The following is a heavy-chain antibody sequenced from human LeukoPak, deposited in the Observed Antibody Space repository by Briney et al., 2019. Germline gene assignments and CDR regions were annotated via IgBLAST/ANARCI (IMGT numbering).Heavy chain of an antibody. CDR2: IWYDGRNK. CDR3: ARDQGTTVAPYFDY. V-gene: IGHV3-33*01. Sequence: GGSLRLSCAASGFSFSSYGMHWVRQAPGKGMDGVAVIWYDGRNKHYAHSVKGRFTISRDNSKNTLYIQMNSLRAEDTAVYYCARDQGTTVAPYFDYWGQGTLVTVSS. D-gene: IGHD4-23*01. CDR1: GFSFSSYG. J-gene: IGHJ4*02.